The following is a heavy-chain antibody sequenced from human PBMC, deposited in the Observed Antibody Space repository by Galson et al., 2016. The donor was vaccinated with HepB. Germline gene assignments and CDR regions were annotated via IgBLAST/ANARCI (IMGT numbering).Heavy chain of an antibody. Sequence: SETLSLTCSVTGDSVRIGQYYWSWIRQPPGKEPEWIGYIYYNGNTNYNPSLTTRVSISVDMPDTVFYLRLRSVTSADSAGYYCASLSLGPSSGGYRNPIYYYYGLDVWSPGTTVTVSS. D-gene: IGHD3-16*02. V-gene: IGHV4-61*01. CDR2: IYYNGNT. J-gene: IGHJ6*02. CDR1: GDSVRIGQYY. CDR3: ASLSLGPSSGGYRNPIYYYYGLDV.